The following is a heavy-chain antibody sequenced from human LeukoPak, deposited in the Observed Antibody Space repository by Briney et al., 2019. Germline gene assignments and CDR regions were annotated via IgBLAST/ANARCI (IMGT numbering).Heavy chain of an antibody. J-gene: IGHJ3*02. CDR2: IYTSGST. Sequence: SETLSLTCTVSGGSISSYYWSWIRQPAGKGLEWIGRIYTSGSTNYNPSLKSRVTMSVDTSKNQFSLKLSSVTAADTAVYYCARVSTAALYPEQDAFDIWGQGTMVTVSS. D-gene: IGHD6-6*01. CDR1: GGSISSYY. CDR3: ARVSTAALYPEQDAFDI. V-gene: IGHV4-4*07.